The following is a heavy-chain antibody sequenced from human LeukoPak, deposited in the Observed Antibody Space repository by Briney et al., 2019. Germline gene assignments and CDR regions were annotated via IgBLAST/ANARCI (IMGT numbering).Heavy chain of an antibody. V-gene: IGHV4-59*01. CDR3: TRGAGWLIDY. CDR2: IYYSGST. CDR1: GGSISSYY. Sequence: PSETLSLTCTVSGGSISSYYWSWIRQPPGKGLEWIGYIYYSGSTNYNPSLKSRVTISADTSKNHFSLKLNSVTTADTAVYYCTRGAGWLIDYWGQGILVTVSP. J-gene: IGHJ4*02. D-gene: IGHD3-16*01.